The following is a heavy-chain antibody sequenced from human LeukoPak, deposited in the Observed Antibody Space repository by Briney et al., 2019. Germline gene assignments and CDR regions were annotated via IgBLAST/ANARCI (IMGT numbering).Heavy chain of an antibody. CDR1: GGSISSGGYY. Sequence: SEPLSLTCPLSGGSISSGGYYWSWIRQHPGKGLGRIEYIYYSGSTYYNPSIKSRVNISVDTSKNQFSMKLSSVTAADTAVYYCARATYYYDSSGYYPDNWFDPWGQGTLVTVSS. CDR3: ARATYYYDSSGYYPDNWFDP. CDR2: IYYSGST. D-gene: IGHD3-22*01. J-gene: IGHJ5*02. V-gene: IGHV4-31*03.